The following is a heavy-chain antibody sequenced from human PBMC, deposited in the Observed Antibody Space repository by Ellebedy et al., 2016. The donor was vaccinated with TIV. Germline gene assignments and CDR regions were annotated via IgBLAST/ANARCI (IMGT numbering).Heavy chain of an antibody. Sequence: GGSLRLSCAASGFTFSSFAMHWVRQAPGKGLEWLSVISGGGDSTYHADSVKGRFTITRDNSKNTLYLKMDRLRAEDTAVYYCAKGTSSGFNYDRVGPEYWGQGTLVTVSS. D-gene: IGHD3-22*01. CDR1: GFTFSSFA. J-gene: IGHJ4*02. CDR2: ISGGGDST. CDR3: AKGTSSGFNYDRVGPEY. V-gene: IGHV3-23*01.